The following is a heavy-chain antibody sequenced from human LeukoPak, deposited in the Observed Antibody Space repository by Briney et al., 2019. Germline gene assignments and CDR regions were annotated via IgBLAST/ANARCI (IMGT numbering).Heavy chain of an antibody. V-gene: IGHV4-61*02. D-gene: IGHD3-16*01. CDR1: GGSISSGSYY. CDR2: IYTSGST. J-gene: IGHJ3*02. Sequence: SETLSLTCTVAGGSISSGSYYRSWIPQPGGQGLEWIGRIYTSGSTNYNPSLKSRVTISVDTSKNQFSLKLSSVTAADTAVYYCARDPMITPRAFDIWGQGTMVTVSS. CDR3: ARDPMITPRAFDI.